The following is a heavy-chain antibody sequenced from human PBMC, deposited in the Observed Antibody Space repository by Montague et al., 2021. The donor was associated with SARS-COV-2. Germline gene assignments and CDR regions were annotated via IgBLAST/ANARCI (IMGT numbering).Heavy chain of an antibody. CDR2: INTDGTIT. V-gene: IGHV3-74*01. Sequence: SLRLSCAASGFTFSSHWMHWVRQLPGKGLLWVSRINTDGTITNYADSVKGRFTISRNNTKNSMYLQMNSLRVEDTAVYYCATDRTVASGYGFDPWGQGTLVTVSS. D-gene: IGHD3-9*01. J-gene: IGHJ5*02. CDR1: GFTFSSHW. CDR3: ATDRTVASGYGFDP.